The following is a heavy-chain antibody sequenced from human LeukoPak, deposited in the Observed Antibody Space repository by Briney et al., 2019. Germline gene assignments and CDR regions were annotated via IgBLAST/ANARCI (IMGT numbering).Heavy chain of an antibody. V-gene: IGHV1-2*02. CDR2: INPNSGGT. D-gene: IGHD1-26*01. CDR1: GYTFTGYY. J-gene: IGHJ4*02. Sequence: ASVKVSCKASGYTFTGYYMHWVRQAPGQGPEWMGWINPNSGGTNCAQKFQGRVTMTRDTSISTAYMELSRLRSDDTAVYYCARVPGYSGSYFAGYFDYWGQGTLVTVSS. CDR3: ARVPGYSGSYFAGYFDY.